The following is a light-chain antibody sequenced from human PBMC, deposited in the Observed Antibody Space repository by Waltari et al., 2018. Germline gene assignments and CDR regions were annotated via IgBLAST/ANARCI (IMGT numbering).Light chain of an antibody. V-gene: IGLV3-21*02. J-gene: IGLJ2*01. CDR2: DNA. Sequence: SYVLTQPPSVSVAPGQTAMISCGGDSIGSKMVHWYQQKPGQAPVLVVYDNADRPSGIPRRIYGSNSGTTATLTISGAEAGDEADYYCQVWDSSSDHVVFGGGTKLTVL. CDR1: SIGSKM. CDR3: QVWDSSSDHVV.